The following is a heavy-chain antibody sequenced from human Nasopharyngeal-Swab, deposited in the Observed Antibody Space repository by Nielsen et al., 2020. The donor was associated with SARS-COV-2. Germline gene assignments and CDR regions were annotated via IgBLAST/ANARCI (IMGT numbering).Heavy chain of an antibody. J-gene: IGHJ4*02. CDR2: VSHDGRTE. V-gene: IGHV3-30*02. D-gene: IGHD3-3*02. Sequence: GGSLTLSCAASGFSFRNFGMYWVRQAPGKGLEWVAFVSHDGRTEHYADPVRGRLTTTRDNSRNTLYLQLNSLRVEDTAVYHCAKSIYGNHGGLDHWGQGTLVTVSS. CDR3: AKSIYGNHGGLDH. CDR1: GFSFRNFG.